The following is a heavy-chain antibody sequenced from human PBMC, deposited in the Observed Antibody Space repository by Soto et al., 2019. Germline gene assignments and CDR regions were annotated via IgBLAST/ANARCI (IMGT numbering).Heavy chain of an antibody. CDR3: AKDNCISTSCYRLYNWFDP. Sequence: GGSLRLSCAASGFTFRNYGINWARHSPGKGLEWLSYIGIGSSTKYYADSVKGRFTISRDNSKNTLYLQMNNLRAEDTAVYYCAKDNCISTSCYRLYNWFDPWGQGTLVTVS. CDR1: GFTFRNYG. D-gene: IGHD2-2*01. V-gene: IGHV3-48*01. CDR2: IGIGSSTK. J-gene: IGHJ5*02.